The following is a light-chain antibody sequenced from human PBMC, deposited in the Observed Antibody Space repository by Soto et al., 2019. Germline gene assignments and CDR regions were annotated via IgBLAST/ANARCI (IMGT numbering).Light chain of an antibody. CDR2: ATS. Sequence: DIQMTQSPSTLSASVGDRVTITCRASQTINSWLAWYQQKPGKAPKLLIYATSNLESGVPSRFSGSGSGTEFSLTISSLQPEDFATYFCLSGHSRPFGGGTKVEIK. CDR1: QTINSW. V-gene: IGKV1-5*03. CDR3: LSGHSRP. J-gene: IGKJ4*01.